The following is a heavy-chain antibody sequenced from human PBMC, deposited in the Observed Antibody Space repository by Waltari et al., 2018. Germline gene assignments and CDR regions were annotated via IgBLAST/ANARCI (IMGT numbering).Heavy chain of an antibody. J-gene: IGHJ4*02. CDR3: ARRDSSSWYEDY. V-gene: IGHV3-7*01. Sequence: EVQLVESGGGLVQPGGSLRLSCAASGFTFSSYWRTWVRQAPGRGLEWVANIKEDSSEKYYVDSVKGRFTISRDNAKNSLYLQINSLRAEDTAVYYCARRDSSSWYEDYWGQGTLVTVSS. CDR2: IKEDSSEK. D-gene: IGHD6-13*01. CDR1: GFTFSSYW.